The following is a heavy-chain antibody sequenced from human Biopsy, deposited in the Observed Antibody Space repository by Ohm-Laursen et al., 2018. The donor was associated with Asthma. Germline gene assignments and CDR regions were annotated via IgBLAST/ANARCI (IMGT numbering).Heavy chain of an antibody. CDR3: ASDFPKDYVRYNFQF. CDR2: HNHGEGGT. V-gene: IGHV1-24*01. D-gene: IGHD4-17*01. CDR1: GYSLTDLS. J-gene: IGHJ4*02. Sequence: ASVKVSCKISGYSLTDLSMHWVRQAPGQGLEWMGGHNHGEGGTVNARRFQGRVTMTEDTSTDTAYMELSSLSSDDTAVYYCASDFPKDYVRYNFQFWGQGTLVTVSS.